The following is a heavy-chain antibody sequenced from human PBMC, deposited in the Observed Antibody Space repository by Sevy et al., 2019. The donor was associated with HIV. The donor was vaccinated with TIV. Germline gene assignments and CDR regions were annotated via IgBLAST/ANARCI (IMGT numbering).Heavy chain of an antibody. J-gene: IGHJ3*02. Sequence: GGSLRLSCAASGFAFSSYTVHWVRQAPDKGLEWVALISYDESIEYYADSVMGRFTISRDTSESTLYLQMSSLRAEDTAVYYCARGGNYGDSGDAFDIWGQGTLVTVSS. CDR1: GFAFSSYT. D-gene: IGHD4-17*01. CDR3: ARGGNYGDSGDAFDI. V-gene: IGHV3-30*14. CDR2: ISYDESIE.